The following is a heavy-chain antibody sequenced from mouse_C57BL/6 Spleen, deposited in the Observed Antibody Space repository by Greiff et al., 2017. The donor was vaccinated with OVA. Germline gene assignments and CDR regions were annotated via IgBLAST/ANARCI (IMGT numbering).Heavy chain of an antibody. Sequence: DVMLVESGGGLVKPGGSLKLSCAASGFTFSDYGMHWVRQAPEKGLEWVAYISSGSSTIYYADTVKGRFTISRDNAKNTLFLQMTSLRSEDTAMYYCARKDYGYDYAMDYWGQGTSVTVSS. V-gene: IGHV5-17*01. CDR2: ISSGSSTI. J-gene: IGHJ4*01. CDR1: GFTFSDYG. D-gene: IGHD2-2*01. CDR3: ARKDYGYDYAMDY.